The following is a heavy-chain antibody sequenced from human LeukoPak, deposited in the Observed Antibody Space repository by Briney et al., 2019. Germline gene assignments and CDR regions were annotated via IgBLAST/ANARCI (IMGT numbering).Heavy chain of an antibody. Sequence: ASVKVSCKASGYTFTGYYMHWVRQAPGQGLEWMGWINPNSGNTGYAQKFQGRVTMTRNTSISTAYMELSSLRSEDTAVYYCARVTYYYDSSGYYRHDAFDIWGQGTMVTVSS. J-gene: IGHJ3*02. V-gene: IGHV1-8*02. D-gene: IGHD3-22*01. CDR3: ARVTYYYDSSGYYRHDAFDI. CDR1: GYTFTGYY. CDR2: INPNSGNT.